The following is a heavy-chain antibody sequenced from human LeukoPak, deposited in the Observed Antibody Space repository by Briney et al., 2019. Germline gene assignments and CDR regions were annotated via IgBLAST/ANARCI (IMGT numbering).Heavy chain of an antibody. D-gene: IGHD6-19*01. J-gene: IGHJ4*02. CDR2: THNSGST. CDR3: ARGGWSLDS. V-gene: IGHV4-59*01. CDR1: GGSISNSY. Sequence: SETLSLTCTVSGGSISNSYWSWFRQSPGKGLEWIGYTHNSGSTNYHPSLKSRVTMSVDTSKNQFSLKLTSVTAADTAVYFRARGGWSLDSWGQGTLVTVSS.